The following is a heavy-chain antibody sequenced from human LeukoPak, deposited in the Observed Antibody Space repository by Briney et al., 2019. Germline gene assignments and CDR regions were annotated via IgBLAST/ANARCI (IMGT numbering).Heavy chain of an antibody. CDR2: ISGGTSTI. CDR1: GFTFSTYN. J-gene: IGHJ4*02. Sequence: PGGSLRLSCETSGFTFSTYNMRWVRQAPGKGLECVSYISGGTSTIYYADSVKGRFTISRDNAKNSLFLQMNSLRVEDTAVYYCATQQGGNPAYWGQGTLVTVSS. V-gene: IGHV3-48*01. D-gene: IGHD3-16*01. CDR3: ATQQGGNPAY.